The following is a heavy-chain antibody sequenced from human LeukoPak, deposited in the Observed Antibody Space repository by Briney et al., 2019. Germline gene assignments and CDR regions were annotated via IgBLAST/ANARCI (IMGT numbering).Heavy chain of an antibody. CDR3: ARARDSGSYSYYYYYYGMDV. Sequence: SQTLSLTCAISGDSVSSNSAAWNWIRQSPSRGLEWLGRTYYRSKWHNDYAVSVKSRITINPDTSKNQFSLQLNSVTPEDTAVYYCARARDSGSYSYYYYYYGMDVWGQGTTVTVSS. CDR1: GDSVSSNSAA. CDR2: TYYRSKWHN. V-gene: IGHV6-1*01. D-gene: IGHD1-26*01. J-gene: IGHJ6*02.